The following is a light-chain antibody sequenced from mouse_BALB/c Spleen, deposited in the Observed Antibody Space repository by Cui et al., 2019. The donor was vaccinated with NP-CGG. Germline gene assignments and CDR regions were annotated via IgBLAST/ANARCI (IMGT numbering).Light chain of an antibody. Sequence: QPVVSQDSDRTTSPGETVTLTCRSSTGAVTTSNYANWVQEKPDHLFTGLIGGTNNRTPGVPARFSGSLIGDKAALTITGAQTEDEAIYFCALWYSNHWVFGGGTKLTVL. CDR3: ALWYSNHWV. J-gene: IGLJ1*01. CDR1: TGAVTTSNY. CDR2: GTN. V-gene: IGLV1*01.